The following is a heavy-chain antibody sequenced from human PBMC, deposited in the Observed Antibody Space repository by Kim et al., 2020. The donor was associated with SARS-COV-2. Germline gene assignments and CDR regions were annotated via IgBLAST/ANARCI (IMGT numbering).Heavy chain of an antibody. D-gene: IGHD3-10*01. Sequence: ASVKVSCKASGYTFTSYAMHWVRQAPGQRLEWMGWINAGNGNTKYSQKFQGRVTITRDTSASTAYMELSSLRSEDTAVYYCARDLPYYGSGSYLDYWGQGTLVTVSS. CDR2: INAGNGNT. V-gene: IGHV1-3*01. CDR3: ARDLPYYGSGSYLDY. J-gene: IGHJ4*02. CDR1: GYTFTSYA.